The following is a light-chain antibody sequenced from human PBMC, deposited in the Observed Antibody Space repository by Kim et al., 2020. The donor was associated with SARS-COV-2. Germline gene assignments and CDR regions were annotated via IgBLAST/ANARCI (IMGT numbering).Light chain of an antibody. J-gene: IGLJ1*01. V-gene: IGLV3-25*03. CDR2: KDS. CDR1: ALPEKQ. CDR3: QSADGSGTYV. Sequence: VSPEQTARITCSGDALPEKQTYWYQQKTGQAPLLLIYKDSRRPSGIPGRFSGSSSGTTVTLTISGVQAEDDADYYCQSADGSGTYVFGTGTKVTVL.